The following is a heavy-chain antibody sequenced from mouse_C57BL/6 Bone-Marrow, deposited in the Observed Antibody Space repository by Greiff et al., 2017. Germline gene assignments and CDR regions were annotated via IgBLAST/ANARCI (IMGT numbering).Heavy chain of an antibody. CDR2: IDPSDSET. D-gene: IGHD2-2*01. CDR1: GYTFTSYW. CDR3: ARWLRRWYVDG. V-gene: IGHV1-52*01. J-gene: IGHJ1*03. Sequence: VQLQQPGAELVRPGSSVKLSCKASGYTFTSYWMHWVKQRPIQGLEWIGNIDPSDSETHYNQKFKDKATLTVDKSSSTAYMQRSSLTSEDSAVYYCARWLRRWYVDGWGTGTTVTVSS.